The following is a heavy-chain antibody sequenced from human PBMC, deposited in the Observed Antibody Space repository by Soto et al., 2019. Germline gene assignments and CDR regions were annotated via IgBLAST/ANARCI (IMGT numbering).Heavy chain of an antibody. V-gene: IGHV1-8*01. CDR2: INPNSGNI. J-gene: IGHJ4*02. CDR3: ARGRASGGYYLLDY. D-gene: IGHD3-10*01. Sequence: XSVKVSCKASGNTFTSYDINWVRQATGHGLEWMGWINPNSGNIGYAQKFQGRVTMTRDTAIRTAYMEVSRLRSDDTAVYYCARGRASGGYYLLDYWGQGTLVTVSS. CDR1: GNTFTSYD.